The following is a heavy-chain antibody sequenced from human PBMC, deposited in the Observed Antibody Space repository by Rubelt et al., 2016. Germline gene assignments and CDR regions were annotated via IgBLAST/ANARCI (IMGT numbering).Heavy chain of an antibody. CDR3: ASDADYYDSSGYYPF. J-gene: IGHJ4*02. V-gene: IGHV1-3*01. CDR2: INAGHGNT. D-gene: IGHD3-22*01. CDR1: GYTFTSYA. Sequence: QVQLVQSGAEVKKPGASVKVSCKASGYTFTSYAMHWVRQAPGQRLEWMGWINAGHGNTKYSQKLQGRVTMTTDTSTSTAYMELRSLRSDDTAVYYCASDADYYDSSGYYPFWGQGTLVTVSS.